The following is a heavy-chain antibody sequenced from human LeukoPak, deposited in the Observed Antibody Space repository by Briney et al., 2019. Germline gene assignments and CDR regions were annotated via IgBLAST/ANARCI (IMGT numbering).Heavy chain of an antibody. V-gene: IGHV3-48*01. CDR2: ISSSSSTI. CDR1: GFTFSSYS. J-gene: IGHJ3*02. Sequence: GGSLRLSCAVSGFTFSSYSMNWVRQAPGKGLEWLSYISSSSSTIYYADSVKGRFTISRDNAKNSLYLQMNSLRAEDTAVYYSARGLPYYDSSGYLFPHAFDIWGQGTMVTVSS. D-gene: IGHD3-22*01. CDR3: ARGLPYYDSSGYLFPHAFDI.